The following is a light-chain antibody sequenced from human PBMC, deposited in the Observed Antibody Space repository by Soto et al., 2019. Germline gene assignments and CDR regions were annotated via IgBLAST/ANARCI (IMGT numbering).Light chain of an antibody. J-gene: IGKJ4*01. Sequence: DIQMTQSPSSVSASVGDRVTITCRASQDISTWLVWYQQKPGKAPNLLIYTTSSLQTGVPSRFSGRGSGTDFTLTISSLQPEDFATYFCQQANSFPLTFGGGTKVDIK. CDR2: TTS. V-gene: IGKV1-12*01. CDR3: QQANSFPLT. CDR1: QDISTW.